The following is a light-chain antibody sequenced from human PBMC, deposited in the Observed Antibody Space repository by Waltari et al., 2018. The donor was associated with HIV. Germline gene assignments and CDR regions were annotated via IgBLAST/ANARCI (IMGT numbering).Light chain of an antibody. V-gene: IGLV1-47*01. Sequence: QPVLTPPPSASGTPGHGVTISCSGSNSNIGTHSVYWYQHLPGMAPKRLIDRNNRRPSGIPDGFSGSRSGTSASLAISGLRSEDEADYYCATWDDSLIWVFGGGTKLTVL. J-gene: IGLJ3*02. CDR1: NSNIGTHS. CDR2: RNN. CDR3: ATWDDSLIWV.